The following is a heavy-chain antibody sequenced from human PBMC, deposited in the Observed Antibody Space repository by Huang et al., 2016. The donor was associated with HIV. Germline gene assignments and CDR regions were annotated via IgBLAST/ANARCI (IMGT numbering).Heavy chain of an antibody. V-gene: IGHV3-73*01. D-gene: IGHD3-22*01. CDR3: TRLTMIGDGDY. CDR1: GFTFSGSA. CDR2: IRSKANSYAT. Sequence: EVQLVESGGGLVQPGGSLKLSCAASGFTFSGSAMHWVRQGSGKGLGGCVRIRSKANSYATAFAASVKGRFTISRDDSKNTAYLQMNSLKTEDTAVYYCTRLTMIGDGDYWGQGTLVTVSS. J-gene: IGHJ4*02.